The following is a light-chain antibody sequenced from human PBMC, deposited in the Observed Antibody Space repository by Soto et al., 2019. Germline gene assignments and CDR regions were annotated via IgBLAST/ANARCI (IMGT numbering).Light chain of an antibody. CDR1: SSDVGGYNY. J-gene: IGLJ1*01. Sequence: QSALTQPASVSGSPGQSITISCTGTSSDVGGYNYVSWYQQHPGKAPKLMIYDVTNRPSGVSNRFSGSKSGNTASLTISGHHAEDEADDYCSSKKSSSTLYVVGTGTKVTVL. CDR3: SSKKSSSTLYV. CDR2: DVT. V-gene: IGLV2-14*03.